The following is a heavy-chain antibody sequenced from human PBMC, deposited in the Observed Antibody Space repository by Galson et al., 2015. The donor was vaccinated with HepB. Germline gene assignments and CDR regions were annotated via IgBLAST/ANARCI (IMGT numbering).Heavy chain of an antibody. J-gene: IGHJ4*02. CDR3: ARSRIVDIVATPLLDY. Sequence: SVKVSCKASGYTFTSYAMHWVRQAPGQRLEWMGWINAGNGNTKYSQKFQGRVTITRDTSASTAYMELSSLRSEDTAVYYCARSRIVDIVATPLLDYWGQGTLVTVSS. D-gene: IGHD5-12*01. CDR2: INAGNGNT. V-gene: IGHV1-3*01. CDR1: GYTFTSYA.